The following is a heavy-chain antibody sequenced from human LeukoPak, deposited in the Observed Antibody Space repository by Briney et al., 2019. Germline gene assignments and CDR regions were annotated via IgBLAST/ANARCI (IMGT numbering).Heavy chain of an antibody. CDR3: ARLYYQLLPYFDY. Sequence: GGSLRLSCAASGFTFSSYSMNWVRQAPGKGLEWVSYISSSHSTIYYADSMKGRFTISRDNAENTLYLQMINLRAEDTAVYYCARLYYQLLPYFDYWGQGTLVTVAS. J-gene: IGHJ4*02. D-gene: IGHD3-10*01. V-gene: IGHV3-48*04. CDR2: ISSSHSTI. CDR1: GFTFSSYS.